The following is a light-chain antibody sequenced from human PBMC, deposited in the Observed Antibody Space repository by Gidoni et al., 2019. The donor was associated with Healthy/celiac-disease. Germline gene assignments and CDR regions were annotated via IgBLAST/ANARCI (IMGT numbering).Light chain of an antibody. Sequence: DIQMTQSPSSLSASVGDRVTITCRASQSISSYLNWYQQKPGKAPKLLIYAASSLQSGVPSRFSGSGSGTDFTLTISSLQPEDFATYYCQQSYSTPQLTFXQXTRLXIK. J-gene: IGKJ5*01. CDR3: QQSYSTPQLT. V-gene: IGKV1-39*01. CDR1: QSISSY. CDR2: AAS.